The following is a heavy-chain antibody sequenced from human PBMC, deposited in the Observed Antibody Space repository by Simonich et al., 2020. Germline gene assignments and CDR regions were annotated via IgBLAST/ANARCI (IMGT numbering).Heavy chain of an antibody. Sequence: EVQLVESGGGLVQPGGSLRLSCAASGFTFSSYWMSWVRQAPGKGLEWVANIKQDGSEKYYVDSVKGRFTISRDNAKNSLDLQMNILRAEDTAVYYCARDGLGTAYYYYMDVWGKGTTVTVSS. CDR2: IKQDGSEK. J-gene: IGHJ6*03. V-gene: IGHV3-7*01. D-gene: IGHD7-27*01. CDR3: ARDGLGTAYYYYMDV. CDR1: GFTFSSYW.